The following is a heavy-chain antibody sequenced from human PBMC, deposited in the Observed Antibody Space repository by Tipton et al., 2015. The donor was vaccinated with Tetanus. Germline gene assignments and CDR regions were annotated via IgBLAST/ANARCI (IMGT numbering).Heavy chain of an antibody. D-gene: IGHD1-26*01. CDR3: AREVIYSGSYYDY. V-gene: IGHV1-2*06. J-gene: IGHJ4*02. CDR2: INPNSGGT. CDR1: GYTFTGYY. Sequence: QSGAEVKKPGASVKVSCKASGYTFTGYYMHWVRQAPGQGLEWMGRINPNSGGTNYAQKFQGRVTMTRDTSISTAYMELSRLRSDDTAVYYCAREVIYSGSYYDYWGQGTLVTVSS.